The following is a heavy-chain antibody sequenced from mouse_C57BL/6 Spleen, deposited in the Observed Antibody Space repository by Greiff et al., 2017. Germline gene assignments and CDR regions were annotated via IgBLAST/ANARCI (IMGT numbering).Heavy chain of an antibody. J-gene: IGHJ4*01. Sequence: VQLQQPGAELVKPGASVKMSCQASGYTFTSYWITWVKQRPGQGLEWIGDIYPGSGSTNYTEKFKSKATLTVDTSSSTAYMQLSSLTSEDSAVYYCARRGTVVAYYAMDYWGQGTSVTVSS. CDR3: ARRGTVVAYYAMDY. V-gene: IGHV1-55*01. CDR1: GYTFTSYW. CDR2: IYPGSGST. D-gene: IGHD1-1*01.